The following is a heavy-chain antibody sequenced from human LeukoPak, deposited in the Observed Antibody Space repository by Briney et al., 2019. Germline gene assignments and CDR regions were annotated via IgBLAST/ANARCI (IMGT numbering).Heavy chain of an antibody. D-gene: IGHD6-19*01. CDR1: GYTFTGYY. Sequence: GASVKVSCKASGYTFTGYYMHWVRQAPGQGLEWMGWINPNSGGTNYAQKFQGRVTMTRDTSISTAYMELSRLRSDDTAVYYCARPYSSGWYVHDWFDPWGQGTLVTVSS. CDR3: ARPYSSGWYVHDWFDP. CDR2: INPNSGGT. V-gene: IGHV1-2*02. J-gene: IGHJ5*02.